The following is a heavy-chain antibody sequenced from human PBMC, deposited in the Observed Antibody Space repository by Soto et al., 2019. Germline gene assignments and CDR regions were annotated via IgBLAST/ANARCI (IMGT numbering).Heavy chain of an antibody. Sequence: ASVKVSCKASGYTFTGCYMHWVRQAPGQGLEWMGWINPNSGGTNYAQKFQGWVTMTRDTSISTAYMELSRLRSDDTAVYYCARDRIAYYYDSSGRSDAFDIWGQGTMVTVSS. D-gene: IGHD3-22*01. CDR1: GYTFTGCY. J-gene: IGHJ3*02. CDR2: INPNSGGT. CDR3: ARDRIAYYYDSSGRSDAFDI. V-gene: IGHV1-2*04.